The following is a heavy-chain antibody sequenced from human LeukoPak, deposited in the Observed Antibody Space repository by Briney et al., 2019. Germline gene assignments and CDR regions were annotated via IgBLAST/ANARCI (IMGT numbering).Heavy chain of an antibody. D-gene: IGHD3-3*01. CDR3: AKGSDVTLFGVVISPLDY. CDR2: ISVSGGST. J-gene: IGHJ4*02. V-gene: IGHV3-23*01. CDR1: GFTFSSYA. Sequence: GGSLRLSCVASGFTFSSYAMTWVRQAPGKGLEWVSAISVSGGSTYYADSVQGRFTFSRDNSKNTLYLQMNSLRAEDTAVYYCAKGSDVTLFGVVISPLDYWGQGTLVTVSS.